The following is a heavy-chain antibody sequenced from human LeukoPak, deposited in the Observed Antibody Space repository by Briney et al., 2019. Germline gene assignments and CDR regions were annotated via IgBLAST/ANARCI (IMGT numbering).Heavy chain of an antibody. V-gene: IGHV3-48*02. D-gene: IGHD4-17*01. CDR3: ARDRDYAFDY. J-gene: IGHJ4*02. CDR1: GFTLSSYG. Sequence: GGSLRLSCAASGFTLSSYGMNWVRQAPGKGLEWISYISSSSNTIYYADSVKGRFTISRDNAKNSLYLQMNSLRDEDTAVYYCARDRDYAFDYWGQGTLVTVSS. CDR2: ISSSSNTI.